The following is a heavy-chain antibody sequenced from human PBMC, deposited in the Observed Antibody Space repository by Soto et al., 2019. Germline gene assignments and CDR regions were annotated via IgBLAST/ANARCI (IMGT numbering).Heavy chain of an antibody. Sequence: LSLTCTVSGGSVSNSNYYWGWIRQSPGKGLEWIGSVYYRGTTYSKSSVKSRVTISVDTSKNQFSLNLTSVTASDTAVYYCVSQRTSVLTQAYFDYWGPGALVTVSS. CDR2: VYYRGTT. CDR1: GGSVSNSNYY. V-gene: IGHV4-39*01. CDR3: VSQRTSVLTQAYFDY. J-gene: IGHJ4*02. D-gene: IGHD2-8*01.